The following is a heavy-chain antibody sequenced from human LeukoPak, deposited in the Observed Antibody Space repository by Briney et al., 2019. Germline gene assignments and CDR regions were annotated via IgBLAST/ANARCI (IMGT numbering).Heavy chain of an antibody. CDR1: GFTVSSDY. V-gene: IGHV3-53*05. CDR2: IYSGGST. Sequence: GGSLRLSCAASGFTVSSDYMSWVRQAPGKGLEWVSVIYSGGSTYYADSVKGRFTISRDKSKNTVYLQMNSLRFEDTAMYYCARNWFDPWGQGTLATVSS. J-gene: IGHJ5*02. CDR3: ARNWFDP.